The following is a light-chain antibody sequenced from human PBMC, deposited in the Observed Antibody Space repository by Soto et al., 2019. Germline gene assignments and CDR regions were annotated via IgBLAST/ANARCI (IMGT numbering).Light chain of an antibody. Sequence: EIVLTQSPGTLSLSPGERATLSCRASQSVSSSYLAWYQQKPGQAPRLLIYGASSRATGIPDRFSGSGSGTDFTLTISRLEPEAFAVYYCQQYGRSLFFGQGTKLEIK. CDR3: QQYGRSLF. J-gene: IGKJ2*01. CDR1: QSVSSSY. V-gene: IGKV3-20*01. CDR2: GAS.